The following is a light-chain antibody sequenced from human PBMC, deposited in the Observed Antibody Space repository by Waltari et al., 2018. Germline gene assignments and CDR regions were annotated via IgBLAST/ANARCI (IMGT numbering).Light chain of an antibody. CDR2: RIY. J-gene: IGLJ3*02. CDR1: SSNIVPHY. CDR3: ATWDDSLNAWV. V-gene: IGLV1-47*01. Sequence: QSVLTQSPSASGNPRQRVTKSCSGSSSNIVPHYFTWYQQFPGTAPRLLIYRIYQRPSGVPDRFSGSKSGTSASLDISGLRSEDEADYYCATWDDSLNAWVFGGGTRLTAL.